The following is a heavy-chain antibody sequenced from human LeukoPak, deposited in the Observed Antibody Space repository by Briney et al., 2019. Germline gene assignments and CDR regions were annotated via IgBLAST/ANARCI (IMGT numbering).Heavy chain of an antibody. J-gene: IGHJ3*02. CDR1: GASFSGYY. Sequence: KPSETLSLTCAVYGASFSGYYWSWIRQPPGKGLEWIGEINHSGSTNYNPSLKSRVTISLDTSKNQFSLKLSSVTAADTAVYYCARVTIFGVVPFDIWGQGTMVTVSS. CDR2: INHSGST. V-gene: IGHV4-34*01. CDR3: ARVTIFGVVPFDI. D-gene: IGHD3-3*01.